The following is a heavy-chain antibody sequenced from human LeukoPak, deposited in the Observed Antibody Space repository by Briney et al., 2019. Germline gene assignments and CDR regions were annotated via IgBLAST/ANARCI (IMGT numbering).Heavy chain of an antibody. J-gene: IGHJ4*02. CDR2: IYHSGIA. Sequence: PSETLSLTCTVSGYSISSSYYWGWLRQPPGKGLEWIGSIYHSGIAYYNLSLKSRVTISVDTSKNRFSLRLSSVTAADTAVYYCARARDPFDFWGQGILVTVSS. V-gene: IGHV4-38-2*02. CDR1: GYSISSSYY. CDR3: ARARDPFDF.